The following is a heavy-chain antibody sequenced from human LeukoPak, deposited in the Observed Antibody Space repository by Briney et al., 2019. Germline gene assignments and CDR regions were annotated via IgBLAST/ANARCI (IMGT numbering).Heavy chain of an antibody. CDR2: INPNSGGT. CDR1: GYTFTSYG. CDR3: ARSVVPMVRGSMGY. V-gene: IGHV1-2*02. J-gene: IGHJ4*02. Sequence: ASVKVSCKASGYTFTSYGISWVRQAPGQGLEWMGWINPNSGGTNYAQKFQGRVTMTRDTSISTAYMELSRLRSDDTAVYYCARSVVPMVRGSMGYWGQGTLVTVSS. D-gene: IGHD3-10*01.